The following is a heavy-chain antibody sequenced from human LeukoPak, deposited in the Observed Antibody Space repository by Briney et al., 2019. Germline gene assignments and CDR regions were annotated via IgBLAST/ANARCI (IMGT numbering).Heavy chain of an antibody. J-gene: IGHJ5*02. D-gene: IGHD6-6*01. CDR1: GFTFSDYY. V-gene: IGHV3-11*04. CDR2: ISSSGNTM. Sequence: GGSLRLSCAASGFTFSDYYMSWIRQAPGKGLEWVSYISSSGNTMYNTDSMKGRFTISRDNAKNSLFLQMNSLRAEDTAVYYCAREVAARRLGSWFDPWGQGTLVTVSS. CDR3: AREVAARRLGSWFDP.